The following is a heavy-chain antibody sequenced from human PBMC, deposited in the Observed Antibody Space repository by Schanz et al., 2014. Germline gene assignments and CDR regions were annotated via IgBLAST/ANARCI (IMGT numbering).Heavy chain of an antibody. V-gene: IGHV3-33*06. Sequence: VQLVESGGGLVQPGRSLRLSCAASGFTFSSYGMHWVRQVPGKGLEWVAVVCYDGSKKYYVDSVKGRFTISRDNSKNTLYLQMNSLRVEDTAVYYCAKGGSSLDDWGQGTLVTVSS. D-gene: IGHD3-16*01. CDR3: AKGGSSLDD. CDR2: VCYDGSKK. J-gene: IGHJ4*02. CDR1: GFTFSSYG.